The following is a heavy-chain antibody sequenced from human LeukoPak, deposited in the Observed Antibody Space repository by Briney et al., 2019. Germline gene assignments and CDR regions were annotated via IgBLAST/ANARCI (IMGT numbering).Heavy chain of an antibody. J-gene: IGHJ6*03. CDR3: ARHQWLQSYDYMDV. CDR2: ISTSSSYI. CDR1: GFTFSRYR. D-gene: IGHD5-24*01. Sequence: GGSLRLSCAASGFTFSRYRVNWVRQAPGKGLEWVSSISTSSSYIYYADSVKGRFTIARDNAKNSLYLQMNSLRAEDTAVYYCARHQWLQSYDYMDVWGKGTTVTISS. V-gene: IGHV3-21*01.